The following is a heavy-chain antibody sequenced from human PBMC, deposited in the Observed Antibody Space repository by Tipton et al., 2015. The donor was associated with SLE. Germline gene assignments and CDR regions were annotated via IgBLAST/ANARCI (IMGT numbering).Heavy chain of an antibody. D-gene: IGHD3-10*01. CDR1: GYSFTDSW. CDR2: IDPSDSDT. V-gene: IGHV5-51*03. Sequence: QLVQSGAEVKKPGEALQISCKTSGYSFTDSWIVWFRHMPGKGLECMGMIDPSDSDTRYNPSFQGHVSMSIDRSTTTAYLQWRSLKASDTAIYFCARRWVQTVFDYWGQGTLVTVSS. J-gene: IGHJ4*02. CDR3: ARRWVQTVFDY.